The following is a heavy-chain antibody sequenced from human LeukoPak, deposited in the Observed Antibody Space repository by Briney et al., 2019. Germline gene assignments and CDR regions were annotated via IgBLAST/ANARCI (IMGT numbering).Heavy chain of an antibody. D-gene: IGHD6-13*01. J-gene: IGHJ4*02. CDR1: GFTFNSYG. V-gene: IGHV3-23*01. CDR2: ISGSGGST. Sequence: GGSLRLSCAASGFTFNSYGMSWVRQAPGKGLEWVSGISGSGGSTYYADSVKGRFTISRDNSNNTLYLQMNSLRAEDTAIYYCAKNVAASPFRYFDSWGQGTLVTVSS. CDR3: AKNVAASPFRYFDS.